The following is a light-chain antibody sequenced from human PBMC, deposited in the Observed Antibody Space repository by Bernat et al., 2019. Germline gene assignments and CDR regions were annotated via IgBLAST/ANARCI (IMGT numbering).Light chain of an antibody. J-gene: IGKJ5*01. V-gene: IGKV3-20*01. CDR2: GAS. CDR3: QQYGSSPIT. Sequence: ELVLTQSPGTLSLSPGERATLSCKASQSVTSDYLAWYQQKPGQAPRLVIYGASSRATGIPDRFSGSGSGTDFTLTISRLGPEDYAVYYCQQYGSSPITFGQGTRLDIK. CDR1: QSVTSDY.